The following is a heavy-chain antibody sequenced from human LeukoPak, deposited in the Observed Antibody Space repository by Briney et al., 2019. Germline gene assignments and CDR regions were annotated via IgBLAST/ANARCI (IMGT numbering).Heavy chain of an antibody. CDR3: ARAASRGYSYGFDY. D-gene: IGHD5-18*01. J-gene: IGHJ4*02. Sequence: GGSLRLSCAASGFTFSDYYMSWIRQAPGKGLEWVSYTSSSSSHTNYADSVKGRFTISRDNAKNSLFLQMNSLRAEDTAVYYCARAASRGYSYGFDYWGQGTLVTVSS. CDR1: GFTFSDYY. V-gene: IGHV3-11*05. CDR2: TSSSSSHT.